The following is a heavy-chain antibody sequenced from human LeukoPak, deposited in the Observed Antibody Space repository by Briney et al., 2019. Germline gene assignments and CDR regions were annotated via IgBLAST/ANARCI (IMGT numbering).Heavy chain of an antibody. D-gene: IGHD5-18*01. CDR1: GFTFTKAW. V-gene: IGHV3-15*01. Sequence: GGSLRLSCAASGFTFTKAWMSWVRQAPGKGRESVGHINPSSDGGTTDYAAPVKGRFSISRDDSKNTLHLQMNRLKTEDTAVYYCTTGTWIQLWLADYWGQGTLVTVSS. J-gene: IGHJ4*02. CDR3: TTGTWIQLWLADY. CDR2: INPSSDGGTT.